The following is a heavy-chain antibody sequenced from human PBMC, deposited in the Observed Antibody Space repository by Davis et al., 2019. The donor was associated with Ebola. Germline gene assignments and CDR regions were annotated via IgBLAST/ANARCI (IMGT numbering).Heavy chain of an antibody. Sequence: SVKVSCKASGGTFSSYAISWVRQAPGQGLEWMGGIIPIFGTANYAQKFQGRVTITADESTSTAYMELSSLRSEDTAVYYCARESNDRLGYYYYGMDVWGQGTTVTVSS. CDR2: IIPIFGTA. CDR1: GGTFSSYA. J-gene: IGHJ6*02. CDR3: ARESNDRLGYYYYGMDV. V-gene: IGHV1-69*13. D-gene: IGHD1-1*01.